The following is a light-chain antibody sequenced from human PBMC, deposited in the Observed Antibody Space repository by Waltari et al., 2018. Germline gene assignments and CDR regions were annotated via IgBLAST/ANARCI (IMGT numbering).Light chain of an antibody. CDR2: DAS. CDR1: QSVNRY. Sequence: EIVLTQSPATLSLSPGERATISCRASQSVNRYLAWYQQKPGQAPRLLIYDASNRATGIPARFSGSGSGTDFTLTISSLEPEDFAVYYCQQRSSWLTFGGGTKVEIK. J-gene: IGKJ4*01. V-gene: IGKV3-11*01. CDR3: QQRSSWLT.